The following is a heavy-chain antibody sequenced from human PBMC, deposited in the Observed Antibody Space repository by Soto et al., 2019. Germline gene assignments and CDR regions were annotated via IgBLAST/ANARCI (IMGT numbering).Heavy chain of an antibody. CDR1: GYTFTDYG. J-gene: IGHJ4*02. CDR3: ATRSPAFDY. CDR2: ITTSNGNT. Sequence: QVQLVQSGPEVKKPGASVKVSCKTSGYTFTDYGISWVRQAPGQGLEWRGWITTSNGNTNYAQKFQGRITMTTDTTTSTGYRELRSLRSDDTAVYYCATRSPAFDYWGQGALVTVSS. V-gene: IGHV1-18*01.